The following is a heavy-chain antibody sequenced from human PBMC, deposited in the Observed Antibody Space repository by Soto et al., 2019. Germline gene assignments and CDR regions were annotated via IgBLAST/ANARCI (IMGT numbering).Heavy chain of an antibody. CDR1: GGSISNYY. D-gene: IGHD3-10*01. CDR3: ATLPRGH. V-gene: IGHV4-59*08. Sequence: SETLSLTCTVSGGSISNYYWSWIRQPPGKGLEWIGYIFYSGSTKYNPSLKSRATISIDTSKNQVSPKLSSVTAEDTAVYYCATLPRGHWGQGTLVTVSS. J-gene: IGHJ4*02. CDR2: IFYSGST.